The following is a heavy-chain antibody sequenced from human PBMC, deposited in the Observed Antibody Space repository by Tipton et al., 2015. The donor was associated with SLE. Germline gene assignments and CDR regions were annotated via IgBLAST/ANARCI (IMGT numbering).Heavy chain of an antibody. CDR3: AKHFPPVRYYYYYMDV. CDR1: GGSIRNYF. V-gene: IGHV4-59*01. Sequence: TLSLTCTVSGGSIRNYFWHWIRQSPGKGLEWIGYVYDGGTTKYNPSLKSRLTISVDTSKSHFSLKLTSVTAADTAIYYCAKHFPPVRYYYYYMDVWDKGTTVTVSS. D-gene: IGHD3-10*01. CDR2: VYDGGTT. J-gene: IGHJ6*03.